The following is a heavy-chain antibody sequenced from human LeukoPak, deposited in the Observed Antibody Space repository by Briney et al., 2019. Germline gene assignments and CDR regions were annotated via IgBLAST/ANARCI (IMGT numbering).Heavy chain of an antibody. CDR3: ARGWTRVDY. CDR2: IYYSGST. CDR1: GGSISSYY. Sequence: SETLSLTCTVSGGSISSYYWSWIRQPPGKGLEWIGYIYYSGSTNYNPSLKSRVTISVDTSKNQFSLKLSSVTAADTAVYYCARGWTRVDYWGQGTLVTVSS. J-gene: IGHJ4*02. D-gene: IGHD2-2*01. V-gene: IGHV4-59*12.